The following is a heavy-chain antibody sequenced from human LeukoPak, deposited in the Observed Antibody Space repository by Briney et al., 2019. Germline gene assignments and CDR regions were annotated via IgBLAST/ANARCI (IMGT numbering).Heavy chain of an antibody. V-gene: IGHV3-23*01. CDR3: AKGKIGYCSGGSCFPPDY. CDR2: ISGSGDST. CDR1: KFNFA. J-gene: IGHJ4*02. Sequence: GGSLRLSCAASKFNFAMSWVRQTAGKRLEWVSAISGSGDSTFYADSVKGRFTISRDNSKNTLYLQMNSLRAEDTAVYYCAKGKIGYCSGGSCFPPDYWGQGTLVTVSS. D-gene: IGHD2-15*01.